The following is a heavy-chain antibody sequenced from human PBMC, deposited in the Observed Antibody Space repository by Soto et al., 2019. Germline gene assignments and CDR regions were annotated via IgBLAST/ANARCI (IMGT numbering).Heavy chain of an antibody. CDR3: ARDGDYYDSSGYFLRDAFDI. Sequence: ESGGDLVKPGGSLRLSCAASGFTFSDYYMSWIRQAPGRGLEWVSYISSSGSIISYADSVKGRFTISRDNAKNSLYLEMNRLRAQDTAVYYCARDGDYYDSSGYFLRDAFDIWGQGTVVTVSS. V-gene: IGHV3-11*01. CDR1: GFTFSDYY. J-gene: IGHJ3*02. D-gene: IGHD3-22*01. CDR2: ISSSGSII.